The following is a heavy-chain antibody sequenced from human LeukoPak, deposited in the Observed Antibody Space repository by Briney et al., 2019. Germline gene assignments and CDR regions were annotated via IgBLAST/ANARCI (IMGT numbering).Heavy chain of an antibody. D-gene: IGHD1-26*01. CDR3: ARWELLDDAFDI. V-gene: IGHV3-30-3*01. Sequence: PGRSLRLSCAASGFTFSSYAMHWVRQAPGKGLEWVAVISYDGSNKYYADSVKGRFTISRDNSKSTLYLQMNSLRAEDTAVYYCARWELLDDAFDIWGQGTMVTVSS. CDR1: GFTFSSYA. J-gene: IGHJ3*02. CDR2: ISYDGSNK.